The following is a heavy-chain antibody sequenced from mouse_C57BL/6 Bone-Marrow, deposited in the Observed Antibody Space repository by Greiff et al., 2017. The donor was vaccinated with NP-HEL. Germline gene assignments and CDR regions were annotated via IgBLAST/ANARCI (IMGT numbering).Heavy chain of an antibody. D-gene: IGHD2-3*01. Sequence: EVKLEESGPGLVKPSQSLSLTCSVTGYSITSGYYWNWIRQFPGNKLEWMGYISYDGSNNYNPSLKNRISITRDTSKNQFFLKLNSVTTEDTATYYCAKENYDGYYRFDYWGQGTTLTVSS. CDR2: ISYDGSN. CDR3: AKENYDGYYRFDY. J-gene: IGHJ2*01. CDR1: GYSITSGYY. V-gene: IGHV3-6*01.